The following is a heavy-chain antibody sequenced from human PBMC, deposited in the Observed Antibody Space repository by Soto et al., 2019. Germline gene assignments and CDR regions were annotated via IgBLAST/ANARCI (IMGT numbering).Heavy chain of an antibody. D-gene: IGHD1-26*01. CDR2: IKQDGSEK. J-gene: IGHJ4*02. CDR3: ASGHGSDY. Sequence: LRLSCAASRFTFSNYWMNWVRQAPGKGLEWVASIKQDGSEKNYVDSVKGRFTISRDNAKNSLYLQMNSLRVEDTAVYYCASGHGSDYWGQGTLVTVSS. V-gene: IGHV3-7*01. CDR1: RFTFSNYW.